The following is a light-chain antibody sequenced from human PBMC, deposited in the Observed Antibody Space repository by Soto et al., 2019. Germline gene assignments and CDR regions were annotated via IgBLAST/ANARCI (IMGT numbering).Light chain of an antibody. CDR3: QQYFSAPWT. CDR2: WAS. Sequence: DIVMTQSPDSLAVSLGERATINCKSSRSVLYSSNNQNYLAWYQQKPGQPPKLLIYWASTRESGVPDRFSGSGSGTDFTLTISSLQAEDVAVYYCQQYFSAPWTFGQGTKVEVK. V-gene: IGKV4-1*01. J-gene: IGKJ1*01. CDR1: RSVLYSSNNQNY.